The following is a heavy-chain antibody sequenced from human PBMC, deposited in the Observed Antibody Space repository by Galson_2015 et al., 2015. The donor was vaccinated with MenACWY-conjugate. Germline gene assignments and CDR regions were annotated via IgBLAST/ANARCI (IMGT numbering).Heavy chain of an antibody. CDR1: GFSLRTSGVG. J-gene: IGHJ4*02. CDR2: IYWDDDK. D-gene: IGHD6-19*01. V-gene: IGHV2-5*02. Sequence: PALVTPTQTLTLTCTFSGFSLRTSGVGVGWIRQPPGKALEWLAVIYWDDDKRYSPSLKSRLTIAKDTSKNQVVLTMTNMDPVDTATYYCAHRRDGYNSGWNEADFDYWGQGTLVTVSS. CDR3: AHRRDGYNSGWNEADFDY.